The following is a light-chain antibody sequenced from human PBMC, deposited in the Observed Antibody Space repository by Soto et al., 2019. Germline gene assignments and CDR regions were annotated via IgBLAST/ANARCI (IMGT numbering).Light chain of an antibody. V-gene: IGKV3-15*01. J-gene: IGKJ5*01. CDR3: QQYNNWPPSIT. CDR2: GAS. CDR1: QSVSSN. Sequence: EIVMTQSPATLSMSPGERATLSCRASQSVSSNVAWYQQKPGQAPRLLIYGASTRATGIPARFSGSGSGTELSLTISSLQSEDFAVYYCQQYNNWPPSITLGQGTRLEIK.